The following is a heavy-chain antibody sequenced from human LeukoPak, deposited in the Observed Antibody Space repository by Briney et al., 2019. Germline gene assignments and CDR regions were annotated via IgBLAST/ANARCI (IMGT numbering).Heavy chain of an antibody. CDR1: GGSISSSSYY. Sequence: SETLSLTCTVSGGSISSSSYYWGWIRQPPGKGLEWIGSIYYSGSTYYNPSLKSRVTISVDTSKNQFSLKLSSVTAADTAVYYCAREDKPHFHFDYWGQGTLVTVSS. V-gene: IGHV4-39*07. CDR3: AREDKPHFHFDY. J-gene: IGHJ4*02. D-gene: IGHD3-3*02. CDR2: IYYSGST.